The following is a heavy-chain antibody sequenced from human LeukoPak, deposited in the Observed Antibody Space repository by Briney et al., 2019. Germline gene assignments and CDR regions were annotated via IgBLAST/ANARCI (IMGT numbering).Heavy chain of an antibody. CDR3: AKRSGRADTFYI. J-gene: IGHJ3*02. CDR1: GFTFDDYA. CDR2: ISWNSGST. V-gene: IGHV3-9*01. Sequence: PGGSLRLSCAASGFTFDDYAMHWVRHAPGKGLEWVSAISWNSGSTGYADSLKGRFTISRDNAKNSLSLQMNSLRAEDTALYFCAKRSGRADTFYIWGEGTMVSVSS.